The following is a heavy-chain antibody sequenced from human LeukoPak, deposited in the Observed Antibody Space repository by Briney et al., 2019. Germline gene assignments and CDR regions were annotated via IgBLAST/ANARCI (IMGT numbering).Heavy chain of an antibody. CDR2: IYHSGST. D-gene: IGHD2-21*01. V-gene: IGHV4-39*07. J-gene: IGHJ4*02. Sequence: PSETLSLTCTVSGGSISSGSYYWGWIRQPPGKGLEWIGSIYHSGSTYYNPSLKSRVTISVDTSKNQFSLKLSSVTAADTAVYYCARLEHIVVVIAIFDYWGQGTLVTVSS. CDR1: GGSISSGSYY. CDR3: ARLEHIVVVIAIFDY.